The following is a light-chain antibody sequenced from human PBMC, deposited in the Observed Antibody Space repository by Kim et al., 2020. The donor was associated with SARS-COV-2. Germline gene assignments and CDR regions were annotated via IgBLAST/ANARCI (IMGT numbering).Light chain of an antibody. CDR2: VAS. CDR1: HSIYTY. Sequence: DIQMTQSPSSLSVSVGDRVTLTCRASHSIYTYLNWYQLKTGKAPKLLVYVASSLQSGVPSRFSGSGSGTDFTLTISSLQPEDFATYYCQQSYSTPITFGQGTRLEIK. J-gene: IGKJ5*01. V-gene: IGKV1-39*01. CDR3: QQSYSTPIT.